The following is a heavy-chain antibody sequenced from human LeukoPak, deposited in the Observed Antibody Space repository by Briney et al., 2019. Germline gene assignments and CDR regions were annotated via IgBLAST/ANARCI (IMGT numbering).Heavy chain of an antibody. D-gene: IGHD6-6*01. CDR1: GGTFSSYA. Sequence: ASVKVSCKASGGTFSSYAISWVRQAPGQGLEWMGGIIPIFGTANYAQKFQGRVTITADESTSTAYMELSSLRSEDTAVYYCARGSESSPDYYYYMDVWGKGTTVTVSS. V-gene: IGHV1-69*13. CDR2: IIPIFGTA. J-gene: IGHJ6*03. CDR3: ARGSESSPDYYYYMDV.